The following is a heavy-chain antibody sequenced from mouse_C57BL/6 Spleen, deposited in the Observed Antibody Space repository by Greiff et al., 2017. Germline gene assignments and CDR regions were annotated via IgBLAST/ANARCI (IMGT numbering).Heavy chain of an antibody. D-gene: IGHD1-1*01. V-gene: IGHV14-3*01. CDR2: IDPANGNT. CDR3: ASPITTVVANWYFDV. Sequence: VQLKQSVAELVRPGASVKLSCTASGFNIKNTYMHWVKQRPEQGLEWIGRIDPANGNTKYAPKFQGKATITADTSSNTAYLQLSSLTSEDTAIYYCASPITTVVANWYFDVWGTGTTVTVSS. CDR1: GFNIKNTY. J-gene: IGHJ1*03.